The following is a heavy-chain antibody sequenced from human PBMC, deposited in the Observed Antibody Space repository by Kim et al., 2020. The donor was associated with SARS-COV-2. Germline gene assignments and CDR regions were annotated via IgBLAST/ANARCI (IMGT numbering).Heavy chain of an antibody. CDR3: ARGGELLLWFGELLSLFDY. J-gene: IGHJ4*02. V-gene: IGHV3-21*01. CDR1: GFTFSSYS. D-gene: IGHD3-10*01. Sequence: GGSLRLSCAASGFTFSSYSMNWVRQAPGKGLEWVSSISSSSSYIYYADSVKGRFTISRDNAKNSLYLQMNSLRAEDTAVYYCARGGELLLWFGELLSLFDYWGEGTLVTVSS. CDR2: ISSSSSYI.